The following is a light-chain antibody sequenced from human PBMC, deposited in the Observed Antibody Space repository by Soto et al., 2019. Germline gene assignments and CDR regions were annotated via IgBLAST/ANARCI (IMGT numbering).Light chain of an antibody. CDR3: QQFNSYWWT. CDR2: KAS. CDR1: QSIGSW. Sequence: DIQMTQSPSTLSASVGDRVTITCRASQSIGSWVTWYQQKPGKAPKLLISKASTLESGVPSRFSGSGSGTEFTLTLTSLQPDDFATYYCQQFNSYWWTFGQGTKVEI. J-gene: IGKJ1*01. V-gene: IGKV1-5*03.